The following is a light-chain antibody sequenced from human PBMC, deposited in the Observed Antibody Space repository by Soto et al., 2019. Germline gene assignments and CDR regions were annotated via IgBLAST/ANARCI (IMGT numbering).Light chain of an antibody. J-gene: IGLJ1*01. V-gene: IGLV2-8*01. CDR1: KSDIGVYDF. Sequence: QSALTQPPSASGSPGQSVTISCTGTKSDIGVYDFVSWYQHHPGKAPRLIIYEVVQRPSGVPDRFSGSESGNTASLTVSGLQAADEADYFCKSYAGSNTYVFGSGTKVTV. CDR3: KSYAGSNTYV. CDR2: EVV.